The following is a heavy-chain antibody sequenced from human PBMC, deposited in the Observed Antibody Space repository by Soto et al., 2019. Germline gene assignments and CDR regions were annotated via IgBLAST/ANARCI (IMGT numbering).Heavy chain of an antibody. D-gene: IGHD1-1*01. CDR1: TFPLSTYA. CDR3: VLETLTPWRYYGLDV. V-gene: IGHV3-23*01. CDR2: ISGTGGNT. Sequence: EVQMLESGGGLVQPGGSLRLSCTASTFPLSTYATSWVRQAPGKGLEWVAGISGTGGNTYYADSVNGRSTISRDNSKNTVSLQMNSLRAEDPAVYFCVLETLTPWRYYGLDVWGQGTTGTVSS. J-gene: IGHJ6*02.